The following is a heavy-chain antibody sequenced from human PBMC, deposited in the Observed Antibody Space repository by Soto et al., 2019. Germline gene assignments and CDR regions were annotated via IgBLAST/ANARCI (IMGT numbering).Heavy chain of an antibody. Sequence: QVQLQESGPGLVKPSGTLSLTCAVSGGSISSINWWSWVRQPPGKGLEWIGEIFHSGNTNYHPSLKSRVTISVDKSNNRFSLKLSSVTAADTAVYYCARRVYGDWYFDLWGRGTLVTVSS. CDR2: IFHSGNT. J-gene: IGHJ2*01. V-gene: IGHV4-4*02. CDR1: GGSISSINW. D-gene: IGHD3-10*01. CDR3: ARRVYGDWYFDL.